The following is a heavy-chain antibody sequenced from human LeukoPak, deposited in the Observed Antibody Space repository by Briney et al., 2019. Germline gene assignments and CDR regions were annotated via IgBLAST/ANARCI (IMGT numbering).Heavy chain of an antibody. CDR3: ARSIAVAGSAH. V-gene: IGHV1-18*01. J-gene: IGHJ4*02. CDR2: ISAYNGNT. D-gene: IGHD6-19*01. CDR1: GYTFTSYG. Sequence: ASVKVSCKASGYTFTSYGISWVRQAPGQGLEWMGWISAYNGNTNYAQKLQGRVTMTTDTSTSTAYMELSSLRSEDTAVYYCARSIAVAGSAHWGQGTLVTVSS.